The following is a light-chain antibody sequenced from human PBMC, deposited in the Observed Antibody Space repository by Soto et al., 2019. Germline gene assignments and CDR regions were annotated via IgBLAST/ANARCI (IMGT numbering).Light chain of an antibody. CDR1: QAIGSY. Sequence: IQLTQSPSSLSASVGDTVTITCRASQAIGSYFAWYQQRPGTAPKLLIYSASTLHSGVPSRFSGSGSGTDFTLTISRLEPEDFAVYYCQQYVTSPWAFGQGTKVAIE. V-gene: IGKV1-9*01. CDR2: SAS. CDR3: QQYVTSPWA. J-gene: IGKJ1*01.